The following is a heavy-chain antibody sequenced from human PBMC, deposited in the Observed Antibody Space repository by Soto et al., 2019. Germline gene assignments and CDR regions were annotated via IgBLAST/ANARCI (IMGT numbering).Heavy chain of an antibody. Sequence: GSGPTLVNPTQTLTLTCTFSGFSLSTSGVGVGWIRQPPGKALEWLALIYWDDDKRYSPSLKSRLTITKDTSKNQVVLTMTNMDPVDTATYYSAHSLIGYYYDSSGSNWFDPWGQGTLVTVSS. CDR1: GFSLSTSGVG. D-gene: IGHD3-22*01. CDR2: IYWDDDK. V-gene: IGHV2-5*02. CDR3: AHSLIGYYYDSSGSNWFDP. J-gene: IGHJ5*02.